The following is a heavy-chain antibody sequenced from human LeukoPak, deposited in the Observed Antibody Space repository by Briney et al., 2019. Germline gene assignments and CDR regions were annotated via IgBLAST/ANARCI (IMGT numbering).Heavy chain of an antibody. CDR1: GLTVSDNY. J-gene: IGHJ1*01. V-gene: IGHV3-66*01. D-gene: IGHD6-13*01. Sequence: GGSLRLSCAASGLTVSDNYMSCVRQAPGKGLEWVSVFYSGGSTRYADSVKGGFTISRDNSKNSLYLQLNSLRAEDTAVYFCASSSWSSEYFHYWGQGTLVTVSS. CDR2: FYSGGST. CDR3: ASSSWSSEYFHY.